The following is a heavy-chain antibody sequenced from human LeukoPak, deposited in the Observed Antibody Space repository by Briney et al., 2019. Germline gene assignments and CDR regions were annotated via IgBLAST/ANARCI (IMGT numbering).Heavy chain of an antibody. J-gene: IGHJ5*02. D-gene: IGHD2-15*01. Sequence: GGSLRLSCAASGFTFSSYAMSWVRQAPGKGLEWVSVISGSVGSTYYADSVKGRFTISRDNSKNTLYLQMNSLRAEDTAVYYCARDNGGYCSGGSCYSGWFDPWGQGTLVTVSS. CDR2: ISGSVGST. V-gene: IGHV3-23*01. CDR1: GFTFSSYA. CDR3: ARDNGGYCSGGSCYSGWFDP.